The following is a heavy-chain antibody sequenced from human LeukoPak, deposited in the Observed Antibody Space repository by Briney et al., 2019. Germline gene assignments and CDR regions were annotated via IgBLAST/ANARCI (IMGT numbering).Heavy chain of an antibody. Sequence: ASVKVSCKASGYTFTSYDINWVRQATGQGLEWMGWMNPNSGNTGYAQKFQGRVTITRNTSISTAYMELNRLTSDDTAVYYCARVRYFDSSIDYWGQGTLVTVSS. D-gene: IGHD3-9*01. CDR1: GYTFTSYD. V-gene: IGHV1-8*03. CDR3: ARVRYFDSSIDY. CDR2: MNPNSGNT. J-gene: IGHJ4*02.